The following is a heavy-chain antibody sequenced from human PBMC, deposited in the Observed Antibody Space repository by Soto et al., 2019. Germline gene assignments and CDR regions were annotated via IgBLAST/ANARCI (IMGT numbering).Heavy chain of an antibody. CDR3: ASSLYCSGGSCSFDP. CDR2: IYYTGRT. CDR1: CGSVSSGNYY. V-gene: IGHV4-61*01. D-gene: IGHD2-15*01. J-gene: IGHJ5*02. Sequence: QVQLKESGPGLLKPSETLSLTCTVSCGSVSSGNYYCSWIRQHPGKGLEWIGFIYYTGRTSYNLSLQSPVTISIDTSKNQFSLKLTSVTAADTAVYYCASSLYCSGGSCSFDPWGHGNLVNVSS.